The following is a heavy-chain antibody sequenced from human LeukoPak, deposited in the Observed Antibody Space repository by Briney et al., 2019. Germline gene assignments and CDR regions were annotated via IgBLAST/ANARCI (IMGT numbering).Heavy chain of an antibody. Sequence: SQTLSLTCTVSGGSISSGGYYWSWIRQHPGKGLEWIGYIYYSGSTYYNPSLKSRVTISVDTSKNQFSLKLSSVTAADTAVYCCARAPLLDCSGGSCPFDYWGQGTLVTVSS. D-gene: IGHD2-15*01. CDR1: GGSISSGGYY. J-gene: IGHJ4*02. CDR2: IYYSGST. V-gene: IGHV4-31*03. CDR3: ARAPLLDCSGGSCPFDY.